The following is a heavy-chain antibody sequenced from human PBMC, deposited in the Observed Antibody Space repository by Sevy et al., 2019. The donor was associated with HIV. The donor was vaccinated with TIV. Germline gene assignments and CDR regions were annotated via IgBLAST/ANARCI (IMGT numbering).Heavy chain of an antibody. D-gene: IGHD4-17*01. J-gene: IGHJ4*02. CDR1: GFTFSSYA. Sequence: GGSLRLSCAASGFTFSSYAMSWVRQAPGKGLEWVSAISGSGGSTYYADSVKGRFNISRDNSKNTLYLQMNSLRAEDTAVYYCAKVFSLYGENIDYWGQGTLVTVSS. CDR2: ISGSGGST. V-gene: IGHV3-23*01. CDR3: AKVFSLYGENIDY.